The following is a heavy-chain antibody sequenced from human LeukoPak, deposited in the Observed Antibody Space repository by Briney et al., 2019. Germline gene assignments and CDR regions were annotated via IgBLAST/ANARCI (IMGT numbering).Heavy chain of an antibody. Sequence: PGGSLRLSCAASGFTFSSYSMNWVRQAPGKGLEWVSSTSSSSSYKYYADSAKGRFTISRDNAKNSLYLQMNSLGAEDTAVYYCAREKYDILTGYSPYFFDYWGQGTLVTVSS. CDR1: GFTFSSYS. D-gene: IGHD3-9*01. J-gene: IGHJ4*02. CDR2: TSSSSSYK. V-gene: IGHV3-21*01. CDR3: AREKYDILTGYSPYFFDY.